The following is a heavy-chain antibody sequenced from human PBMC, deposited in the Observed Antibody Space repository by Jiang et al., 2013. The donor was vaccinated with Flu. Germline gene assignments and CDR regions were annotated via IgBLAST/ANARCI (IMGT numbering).Heavy chain of an antibody. CDR1: DYTFSSYW. D-gene: IGHD6-25*01. Sequence: VQLVESGAEVEKPGESLKISCKGSDYTFSSYWIGWVRQMPGKGLEWMGIIYPGDSDTRYSPSFQGHVAISVDKSISTAYLQWSSLKASDTAIYYCARRGRAPISGDYYGMDIWGQGTTVTVSS. CDR3: ARRGRAPISGDYYGMDI. CDR2: IYPGDSDT. J-gene: IGHJ6*02. V-gene: IGHV5-51*01.